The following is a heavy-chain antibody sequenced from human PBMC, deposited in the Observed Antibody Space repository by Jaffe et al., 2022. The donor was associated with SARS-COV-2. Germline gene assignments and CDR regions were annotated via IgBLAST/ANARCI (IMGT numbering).Heavy chain of an antibody. V-gene: IGHV3-33*01. CDR1: GFTFSSYA. J-gene: IGHJ4*02. Sequence: QVQLVESGGGVVQPGRSLRLSCATSGFTFSSYAMHWVRQAPGKGLEWVSIIWYDGSEKYYADSVKGRFTISRDTSKNILYLQMNSLRAEDTGVYYCARGPSAANDLWWYYYVLSDYWGQGTLVTVSS. CDR2: IWYDGSEK. D-gene: IGHD2-21*01. CDR3: ARGPSAANDLWWYYYVLSDY.